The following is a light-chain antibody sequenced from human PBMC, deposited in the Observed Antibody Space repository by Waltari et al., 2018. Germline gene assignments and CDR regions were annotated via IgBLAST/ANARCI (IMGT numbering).Light chain of an antibody. J-gene: IGLJ2*01. CDR2: KDT. Sequence: SFELTQPSSVSVYPGQTAKIICSGDILTKKYVRWFQHKPGQAPLLLIYKDTDRPSGISERFSGSNSGTTVTLTISGAQAEDEADYYCYSVADKVVVFGGGTTLTVL. CDR3: YSVADKVVV. CDR1: ILTKKY. V-gene: IGLV3-27*01.